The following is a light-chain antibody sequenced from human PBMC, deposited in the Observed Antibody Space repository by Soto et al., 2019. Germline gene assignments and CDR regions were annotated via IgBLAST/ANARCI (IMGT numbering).Light chain of an antibody. J-gene: IGKJ2*01. CDR2: KVF. V-gene: IGKV2-30*01. CDR1: QSLVYADGNTY. Sequence: TQSQSSLSASVGDRVSISCTSSQSLVYADGNTYLNWLQQRPGQSPRRLIYKVFNRDSGVPDRFSGSASGSEFTLTISRVEAEDIGVYYCMQTAHWPYTFGRGTKVDIK. CDR3: MQTAHWPYT.